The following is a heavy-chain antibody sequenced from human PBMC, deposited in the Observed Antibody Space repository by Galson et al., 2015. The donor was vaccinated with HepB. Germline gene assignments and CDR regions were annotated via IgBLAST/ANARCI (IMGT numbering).Heavy chain of an antibody. CDR2: IYGGGTT. J-gene: IGHJ4*02. V-gene: IGHV3-53*01. Sequence: SLRLSCAASGLTVNSNYMTWVRQAPGKGLEWVSVIYGGGTTYYADSVKGRFTISRDSSKNTLSLQMNSLRDEDSAVYYCARGGASLVVIDYWGQGTLVTVSS. CDR3: ARGGASLVVIDY. D-gene: IGHD2/OR15-2a*01. CDR1: GLTVNSNY.